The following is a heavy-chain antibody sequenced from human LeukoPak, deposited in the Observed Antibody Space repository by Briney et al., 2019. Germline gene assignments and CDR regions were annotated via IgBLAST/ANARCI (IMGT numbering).Heavy chain of an antibody. Sequence: PSETLSLTCTVSGYSISSGYYWGWIRQPPGKGLEWIGSIYSGGRIYYNPSLKSRVSISMDTSNNDLSLKVTSVTAADTAGYYCARAPWAYGNYVHAFDIWGQGTMVTVSS. CDR1: GYSISSGYY. J-gene: IGHJ3*02. CDR2: IYSGGRI. V-gene: IGHV4-38-2*02. CDR3: ARAPWAYGNYVHAFDI. D-gene: IGHD4-11*01.